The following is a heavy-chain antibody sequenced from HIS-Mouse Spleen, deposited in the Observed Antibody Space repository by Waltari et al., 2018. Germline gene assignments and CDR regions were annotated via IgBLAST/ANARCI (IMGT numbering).Heavy chain of an antibody. CDR2: IYYRGST. CDR3: AREIPYSSSWYDWYFDL. Sequence: QLQLQESGPGLVKPSETLSLTCTVSGGSISSSSYYWGWLRQPPGKGLGWIGSIYYRGSTYYNPSLKSRVTISVDTSKNQFSLKLSSVTAADTAVYYCAREIPYSSSWYDWYFDLWGRGTLVTVTS. CDR1: GGSISSSSYY. V-gene: IGHV4-39*07. J-gene: IGHJ2*01. D-gene: IGHD6-13*01.